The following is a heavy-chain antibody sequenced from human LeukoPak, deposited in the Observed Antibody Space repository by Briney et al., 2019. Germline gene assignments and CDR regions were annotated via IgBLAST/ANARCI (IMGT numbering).Heavy chain of an antibody. Sequence: SDTLSLTCTVSGGSFSSFYWSWIRQPPGKGLEWIGYVYYNGITKYNPSLKNRVTISVDTSKNQFSLKLTSVTAADTAVYYCARDVTPQTGWYYFDYWGQGTLVTVSS. CDR3: ARDVTPQTGWYYFDY. V-gene: IGHV4-59*01. CDR1: GGSFSSFY. CDR2: VYYNGIT. J-gene: IGHJ4*02. D-gene: IGHD2-15*01.